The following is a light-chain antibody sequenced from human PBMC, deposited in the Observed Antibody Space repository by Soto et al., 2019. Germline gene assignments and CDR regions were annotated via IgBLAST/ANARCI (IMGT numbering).Light chain of an antibody. CDR3: CSYAGTSTSYV. V-gene: IGLV2-11*01. CDR1: SSDVGAYDY. J-gene: IGLJ1*01. CDR2: DVS. Sequence: VLTQPRSGSGSPGQSVTISCTGTSSDVGAYDYVSWYQQHPGKAPKLMTYDVSKRPSWVPDRFSGSTSGNTASLTISGLQAEDEADYYCCSYAGTSTSYVFGTGTKVTVL.